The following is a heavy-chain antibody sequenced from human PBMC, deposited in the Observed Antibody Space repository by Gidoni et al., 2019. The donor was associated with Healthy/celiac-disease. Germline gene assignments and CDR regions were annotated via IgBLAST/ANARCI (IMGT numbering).Heavy chain of an antibody. V-gene: IGHV3-21*01. CDR2: ISSSSSYI. CDR1: GFTFSSYR. D-gene: IGHD6-19*01. J-gene: IGHJ6*02. Sequence: EVQLVESGGGLVKPGGSLRLSCAASGFTFSSYRMNWVRQAPGKGLDWVASISSSSSYIYYADSVKGRFTISRDNAKNALYLQMNSLRAEDTAVYYCARDLAVAGWGYYYGMDVWGQGTTVTVSS. CDR3: ARDLAVAGWGYYYGMDV.